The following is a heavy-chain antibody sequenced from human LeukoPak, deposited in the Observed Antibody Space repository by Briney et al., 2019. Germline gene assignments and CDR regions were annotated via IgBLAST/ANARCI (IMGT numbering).Heavy chain of an antibody. V-gene: IGHV4-30-4*01. J-gene: IGHJ4*02. Sequence: SETLSLTCTVSGGSISSGDYYWSWIRQPPGKGLEWIGYIYYSGSTYYNPSLKSRVTISVDTSKNQFSLKLSSVTAADTAVYYCARAGGYYYDSSGYFDHWGQGTLVTVSS. CDR3: ARAGGYYYDSSGYFDH. CDR2: IYYSGST. D-gene: IGHD3-22*01. CDR1: GGSISSGDYY.